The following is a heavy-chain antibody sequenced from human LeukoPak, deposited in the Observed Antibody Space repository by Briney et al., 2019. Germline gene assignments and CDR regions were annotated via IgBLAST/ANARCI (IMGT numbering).Heavy chain of an antibody. V-gene: IGHV3-23*01. CDR2: ISGSGGST. D-gene: IGHD6-6*01. Sequence: GGSLRLSCAASGFTFSSYAMSWVRQAPGKGLEWVSAISGSGGSTYYADSVKGRFTISRDNSKSTLYLQMNSLRAEDTAVYYCAKDDLLYSSSSVSDYWGQGTLVTVSS. CDR3: AKDDLLYSSSSVSDY. CDR1: GFTFSSYA. J-gene: IGHJ4*02.